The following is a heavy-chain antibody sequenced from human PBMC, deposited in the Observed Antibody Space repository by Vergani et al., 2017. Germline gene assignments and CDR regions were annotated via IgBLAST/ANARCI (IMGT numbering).Heavy chain of an antibody. CDR1: GFPFSSYS. CDR3: ASGVVPAAIGWFDP. Sequence: EVQLVESGGGLAKPGGSLRLPCAASGFPFSSYSMTWVRQAPGKGLEWVSSISSSSSYIYYADSVKGRFTISRDNAKNSLYLQMNSLRAEDTAVYYCASGVVPAAIGWFDPWGQGTLVTVSS. D-gene: IGHD2-2*01. V-gene: IGHV3-21*01. CDR2: ISSSSSYI. J-gene: IGHJ5*02.